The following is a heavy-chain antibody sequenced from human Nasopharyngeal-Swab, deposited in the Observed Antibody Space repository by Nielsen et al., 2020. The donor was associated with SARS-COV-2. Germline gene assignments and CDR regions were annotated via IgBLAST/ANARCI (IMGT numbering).Heavy chain of an antibody. CDR3: ARRAARDGYNYEVDP. D-gene: IGHD5-24*01. CDR2: IYPGNSDT. Sequence: GASLKISCMASGYSFVNHWIGWVRQKPGKGLEWMGSIYPGNSDTRYSPAFHGQVTISADKSINTAYLQWSSLRASDTAMYYCARRAARDGYNYEVDPWGQGTLVSVSS. CDR1: GYSFVNHW. V-gene: IGHV5-51*01. J-gene: IGHJ5*02.